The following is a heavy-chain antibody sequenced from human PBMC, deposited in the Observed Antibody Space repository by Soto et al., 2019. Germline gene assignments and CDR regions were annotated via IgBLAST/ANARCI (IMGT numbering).Heavy chain of an antibody. Sequence: EVQLLESGGGLVQPGGSLRLSCAASGFTFNNYAMIWVRQAPGKGLEWVSAISGGGDTTSYADSVKCRFTVSRDGSKNTLYLQMSSMRAEATALYYCAKGRGGSGSLTPRVDFWGQGTLVTVSS. CDR3: AKGRGGSGSLTPRVDF. J-gene: IGHJ4*02. CDR1: GFTFNNYA. CDR2: ISGGGDTT. D-gene: IGHD3-10*01. V-gene: IGHV3-23*01.